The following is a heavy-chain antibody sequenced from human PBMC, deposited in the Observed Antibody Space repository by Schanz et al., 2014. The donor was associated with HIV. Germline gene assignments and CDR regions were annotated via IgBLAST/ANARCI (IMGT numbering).Heavy chain of an antibody. CDR3: AKPEYDSRGNSQSHFDY. Sequence: VQLVESGGGVVQPGRSLRLSCTASGFTFSNYGMHWVRQAPGKGLEWVSSISYTGTYMYYADSVKGRFTISRDNAKNSLYLQMNSLRAEDTAVYYCAKPEYDSRGNSQSHFDYWGQGTLVTVSS. V-gene: IGHV3-21*04. CDR1: GFTFSNYG. D-gene: IGHD3-22*01. J-gene: IGHJ4*02. CDR2: ISYTGTYM.